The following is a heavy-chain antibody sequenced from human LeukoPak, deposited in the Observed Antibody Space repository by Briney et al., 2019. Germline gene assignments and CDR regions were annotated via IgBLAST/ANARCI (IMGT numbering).Heavy chain of an antibody. CDR2: IYYSGST. CDR3: ARSTYYYDSSGYYYSPFFDY. Sequence: SETLSLTCAVSGGSISSGGYSWSWIRQPPGKGLEWIGYIYYSGSTNYNPSLKSRVTISVDTSKNQFSLKLSSVTAADTAVYYCARSTYYYDSSGYYYSPFFDYWGQGTLVTVSS. J-gene: IGHJ4*02. D-gene: IGHD3-22*01. V-gene: IGHV4-61*08. CDR1: GGSISSGGYS.